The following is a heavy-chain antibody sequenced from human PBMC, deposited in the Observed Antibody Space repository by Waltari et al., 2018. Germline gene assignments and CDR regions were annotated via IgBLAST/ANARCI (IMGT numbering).Heavy chain of an antibody. V-gene: IGHV4-39*01. CDR1: GGSISTSSYY. CDR2: IHYSGST. Sequence: QLQLQESGPGLVKPSETLSLTCSVSGGSISTSSYYWGWIRQPPGKGLEWIGSIHYSGSTYYNPSLKRRVTISVATSKNQFSRRLTSVTAADTAVYYCARHVGEATTFDYWGQGTLVTVSS. CDR3: ARHVGEATTFDY. D-gene: IGHD1-26*01. J-gene: IGHJ4*02.